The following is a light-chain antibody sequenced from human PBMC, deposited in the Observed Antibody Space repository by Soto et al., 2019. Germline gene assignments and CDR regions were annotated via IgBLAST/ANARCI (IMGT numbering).Light chain of an antibody. CDR1: QSVSTY. V-gene: IGKV3-11*01. Sequence: DIVLTQSPATLSVSAGEGATLSCRASQSVSTYLAWYQQKPGQAPRLLIYDTSNRATGIPARFSGSGSGTDFTLTISGLEPEDMAVYFCQERSTWRRTFGHGTKVEI. CDR3: QERSTWRRT. J-gene: IGKJ1*01. CDR2: DTS.